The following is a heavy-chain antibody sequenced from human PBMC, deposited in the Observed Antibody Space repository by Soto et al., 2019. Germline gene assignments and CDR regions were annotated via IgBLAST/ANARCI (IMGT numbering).Heavy chain of an antibody. D-gene: IGHD2-2*01. CDR1: GGSISSGGYY. J-gene: IGHJ4*02. CDR3: ARENIVVVPAASGPHFDY. Sequence: PSETLSLTCTVSGGSISSGGYYWSWIRQHPGKGLEWIGYIYYSGSTYYNPSLKSRVTISVDTSKNQFSLKLSSVTAADTAVYNCARENIVVVPAASGPHFDYWGQRTLVTVSS. CDR2: IYYSGST. V-gene: IGHV4-31*03.